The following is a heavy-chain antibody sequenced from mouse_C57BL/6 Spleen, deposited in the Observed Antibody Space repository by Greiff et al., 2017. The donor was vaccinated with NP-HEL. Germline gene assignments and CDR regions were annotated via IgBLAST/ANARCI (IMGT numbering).Heavy chain of an antibody. D-gene: IGHD2-4*01. J-gene: IGHJ3*01. CDR1: GYTFTSYW. V-gene: IGHV1-61*01. CDR2: IYPSASET. Sequence: VQLQQPGAELVRPGSSVTLSCKASGYTFTSYWMDWVKQRPGQGLEWIGNIYPSASETHYNQKFKDKATLTVDKSSSTAYMQLSSLTSEDSAVYYSARRYDYPAWLADWGQGTLVTVSA. CDR3: ARRYDYPAWLAD.